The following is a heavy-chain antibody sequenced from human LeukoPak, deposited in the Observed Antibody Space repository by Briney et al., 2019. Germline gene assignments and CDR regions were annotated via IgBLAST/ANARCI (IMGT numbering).Heavy chain of an antibody. CDR1: GFTVSSNY. CDR3: ARVYPPYDLSGFDY. J-gene: IGHJ4*02. Sequence: GGSLRLSCAASGFTVSSNYMSWVRQAPGKGLEWVSVIYSGGSTYYADSVKGRFTISRDNSKNTLYLQMNSLRAEDTAVYYCARVYPPYDLSGFDYWGQGTLVTVSS. CDR2: IYSGGST. V-gene: IGHV3-53*01. D-gene: IGHD3-16*01.